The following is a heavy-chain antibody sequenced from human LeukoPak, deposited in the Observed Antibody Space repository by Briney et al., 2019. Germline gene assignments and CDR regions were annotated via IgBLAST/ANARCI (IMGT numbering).Heavy chain of an antibody. D-gene: IGHD3-10*01. CDR3: ATDLGEGGN. Sequence: PSETLSLTCTVSGGSVNSKNWWNWVRQPPEKGLEWIGDINHAGITNYNPSLESRVTISIDKSKNRFSLRLTSVAAADTAVYYCATDLGEGGNWGQGTLVTVSS. V-gene: IGHV4-4*02. J-gene: IGHJ4*02. CDR2: INHAGIT. CDR1: GGSVNSKNW.